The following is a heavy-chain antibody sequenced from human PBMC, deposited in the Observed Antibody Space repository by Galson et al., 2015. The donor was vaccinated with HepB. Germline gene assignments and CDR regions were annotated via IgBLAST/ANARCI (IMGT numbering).Heavy chain of an antibody. V-gene: IGHV1-2*04. J-gene: IGHJ4*02. D-gene: IGHD3-10*01. CDR3: ARDWDYEGYWYGPGSLDS. CDR1: GYTFTGYY. CDR2: INPHRGDT. Sequence: SVKVSCKASGYTFTGYYMQWLRQAPGQGLEWIGWINPHRGDTNFAQKFQGSVTMTRDTSISTVYMELSSLRSDDTAVYYCARDWDYEGYWYGPGSLDSWGQGTPVTVSS.